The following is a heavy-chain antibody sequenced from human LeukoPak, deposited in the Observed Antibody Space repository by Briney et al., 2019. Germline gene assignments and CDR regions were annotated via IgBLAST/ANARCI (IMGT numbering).Heavy chain of an antibody. D-gene: IGHD6-13*01. V-gene: IGHV3-48*01. J-gene: IGHJ4*02. CDR3: ALIAVDWQQPFDY. CDR1: GFSFSRYT. Sequence: GGSLRLSCAASGFSFSRYTMSWVRQAPGKGLEWISYISSSSTTIKYADSVKGRFIISRDNAKNSVYLQMNSLRAEDTAVYYCALIAVDWQQPFDYWGQGTLVTVSS. CDR2: ISSSSTTI.